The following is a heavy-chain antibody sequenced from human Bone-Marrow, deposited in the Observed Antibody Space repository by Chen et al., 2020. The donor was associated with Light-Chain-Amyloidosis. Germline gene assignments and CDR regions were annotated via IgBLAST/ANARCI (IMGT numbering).Heavy chain of an antibody. D-gene: IGHD5-12*01. CDR2: IYPDYSDA. V-gene: IGHV5-51*01. Sequence: EVQLEQSGPEVKKPGESLKISCKGSGYTFPNYWIGWVRQMPGKGLGWMGVIYPDYSDARYRPSFEGQVTISAGKSITTAYLQWRSLKASDTAMYYCARRRDGYNFDYWGQGTLVTVSS. J-gene: IGHJ4*02. CDR1: GYTFPNYW. CDR3: ARRRDGYNFDY.